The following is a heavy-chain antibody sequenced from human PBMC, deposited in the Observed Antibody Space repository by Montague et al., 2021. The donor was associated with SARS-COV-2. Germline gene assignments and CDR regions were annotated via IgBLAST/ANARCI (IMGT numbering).Heavy chain of an antibody. V-gene: IGHV1-8*01. J-gene: IGHJ6*02. CDR2: MNPNTGNT. Sequence: SVKVSCKASGYTFTTYDLNWARQTTGQGLEWMGWMNPNTGNTGYAPKFQGKVTMTRSTSISTAYMALSSLRHEDTAVYYCARHYYYGLDVWGQGTTVTVSS. CDR1: GYTFTTYD. CDR3: ARHYYYGLDV.